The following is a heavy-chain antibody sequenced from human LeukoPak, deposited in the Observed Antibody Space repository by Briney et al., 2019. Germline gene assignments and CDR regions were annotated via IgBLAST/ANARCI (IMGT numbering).Heavy chain of an antibody. D-gene: IGHD6-13*01. V-gene: IGHV1-2*02. CDR3: ARDRVASSGWYLTPYYFDY. J-gene: IGHJ4*02. CDR1: GYTFTGYY. Sequence: ASVKVSCKASGYTFTGYYMHWVRQAPGQGLEWMGWINPNSGGTNYAQKFQGRVTMTRDTSISTAYMELSRLRSDDTAVYYCARDRVASSGWYLTPYYFDYWGQGTLVTVSS. CDR2: INPNSGGT.